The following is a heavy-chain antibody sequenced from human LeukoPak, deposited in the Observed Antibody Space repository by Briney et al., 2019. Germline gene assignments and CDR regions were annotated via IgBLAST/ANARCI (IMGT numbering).Heavy chain of an antibody. CDR3: ARRTPYYYDSSGYYPY. V-gene: IGHV3-30*03. D-gene: IGHD3-22*01. J-gene: IGHJ4*02. CDR2: ISYDGSNK. Sequence: GSLRLSCAASGFNFFGYGMHWVRQAPGKGLEWVAVISYDGSNKYYADSVKGRFTISRDNAKNSLYLQMNSLRAEDTAVYYCARRTPYYYDSSGYYPYWGQGTLVTVSS. CDR1: GFNFFGYG.